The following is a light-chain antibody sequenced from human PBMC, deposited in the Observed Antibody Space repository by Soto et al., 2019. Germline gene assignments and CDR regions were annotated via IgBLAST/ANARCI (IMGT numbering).Light chain of an antibody. CDR1: SSDVGAYNY. CDR3: ASYRSSTALDV. Sequence: QSVLTQPASVSGSPGQSITISCTGTSSDVGAYNYVSWYQQHPGKAPKLMIYEVSNRPSGVSDRFSGSRSGNTASLTISGLQAEDESDYYCASYRSSTALDVFGTGTKLTVL. J-gene: IGLJ1*01. CDR2: EVS. V-gene: IGLV2-14*01.